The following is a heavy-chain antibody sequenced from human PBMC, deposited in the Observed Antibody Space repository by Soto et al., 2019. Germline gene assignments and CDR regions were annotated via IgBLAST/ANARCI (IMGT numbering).Heavy chain of an antibody. CDR1: SDSISSYY. V-gene: IGHV4-59*01. Sequence: PSETLSLTCTVSSDSISSYYWSWVRQPPGKGLEWIGYIYYSGSTSYNPSLKSRVTISLDTSKNHFSLKLSSVIAADTAVYFCARGSRNNWFESWGQGTQVTVSS. J-gene: IGHJ5*01. CDR3: ARGSRNNWFES. CDR2: IYYSGST.